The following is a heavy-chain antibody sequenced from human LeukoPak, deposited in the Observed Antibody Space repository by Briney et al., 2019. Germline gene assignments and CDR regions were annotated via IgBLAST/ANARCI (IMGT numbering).Heavy chain of an antibody. V-gene: IGHV4-30-4*08. CDR2: IYYSGST. Sequence: SETLSLTCTVSGGSISSGDYYWSWIRQPPGKGLEWIGYIYYSGSTYYNPSLKSRVTISVDTSKNQISLKLSSVTAADTAVYYCARGGTMVRGLQGVDIWGQGTMVTVSS. CDR3: ARGGTMVRGLQGVDI. D-gene: IGHD3-10*01. J-gene: IGHJ3*02. CDR1: GGSISSGDYY.